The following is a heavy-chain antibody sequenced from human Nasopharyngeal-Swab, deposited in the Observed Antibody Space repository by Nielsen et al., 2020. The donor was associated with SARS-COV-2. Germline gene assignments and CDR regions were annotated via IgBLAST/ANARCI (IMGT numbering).Heavy chain of an antibody. CDR2: ISWNSGST. CDR3: AKGVKYDFWSGTWGD. Sequence: SLKISCAASGFTFDDYAMHWVRQAPGKGLEWVSGISWNSGSTGYVDSVKGRFTISRDNAKNSLYLQMNSLRAEDTALYYCAKGVKYDFWSGTWGDWGQGTLVTVSS. J-gene: IGHJ4*02. V-gene: IGHV3-9*01. CDR1: GFTFDDYA. D-gene: IGHD3-3*01.